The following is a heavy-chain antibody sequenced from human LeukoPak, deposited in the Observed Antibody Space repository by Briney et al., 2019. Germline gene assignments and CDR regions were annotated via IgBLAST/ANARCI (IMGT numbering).Heavy chain of an antibody. V-gene: IGHV1-46*01. D-gene: IGHD6-13*01. Sequence: ASVKVSCKASGYTFTSYYMHWVRQAPGQGLEWRGIINPSGGSTSYAQKFQGRVTMTRDTSTSTVYMELSSLRSEDTAVYYCARDVEIAAAGTSFQHWGQGTLVTVSS. CDR1: GYTFTSYY. CDR3: ARDVEIAAAGTSFQH. CDR2: INPSGGST. J-gene: IGHJ1*01.